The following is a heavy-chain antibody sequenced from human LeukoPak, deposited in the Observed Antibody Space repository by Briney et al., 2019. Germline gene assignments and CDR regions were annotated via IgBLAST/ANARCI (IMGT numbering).Heavy chain of an antibody. CDR1: GFTFSDHP. V-gene: IGHV3-48*03. D-gene: IGHD6-13*01. Sequence: TGGSLRLSCAASGFTFSDHPMTWVRQAPGKGLQWVSYIDGSGTTIYYAESVKGRFTISRDNAKNSLYLQMNSLRAEDTALYYCARDMTITGADDHWGQGTRVTVSS. CDR2: IDGSGTTI. J-gene: IGHJ4*02. CDR3: ARDMTITGADDH.